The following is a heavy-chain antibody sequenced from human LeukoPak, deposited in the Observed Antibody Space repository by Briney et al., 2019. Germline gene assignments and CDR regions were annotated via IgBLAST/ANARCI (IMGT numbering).Heavy chain of an antibody. J-gene: IGHJ4*02. CDR2: ISSIGTTI. Sequence: GSLRLSCAASGFXFSSYEMNWVRQAPGKGLEWVSHISSIGTTIYYADSVKGRFTISRDNAKNSLFLQMNSLRAEDTAVYYCAVGGGYWGQGTLVTVSS. CDR1: GFXFSSYE. CDR3: AVGGGY. V-gene: IGHV3-48*03. D-gene: IGHD3-16*01.